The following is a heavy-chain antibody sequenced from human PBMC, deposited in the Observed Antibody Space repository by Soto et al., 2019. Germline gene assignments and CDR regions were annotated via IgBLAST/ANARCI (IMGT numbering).Heavy chain of an antibody. D-gene: IGHD3-3*01. Sequence: EVQLVESGGGLVQPGRSLRLSCAASGFTFDDYAMHWVRQAPGKGLEWVSGISWNSGSIGYADSVKGRFTISRDNAKNSLYLQMNSLRAEDTAVYYCAKQSPHDFWSGYYLDYWGQGTLVTVSS. CDR2: ISWNSGSI. J-gene: IGHJ4*02. V-gene: IGHV3-9*01. CDR1: GFTFDDYA. CDR3: AKQSPHDFWSGYYLDY.